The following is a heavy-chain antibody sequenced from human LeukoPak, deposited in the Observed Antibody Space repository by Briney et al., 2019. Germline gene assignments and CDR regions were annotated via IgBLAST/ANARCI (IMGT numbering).Heavy chain of an antibody. CDR1: GGSISSYY. V-gene: IGHV4-59*12. J-gene: IGHJ4*02. Sequence: SETLSLTCTVSGGSISSYYWSWIRQPPGKGLEWIGYIYYSGSTNYNPSLKSRVTMSVDTSKNQFSLKLSSVTAADTAVYYCARGDVKHVDYWGQGTLVTVSS. CDR3: ARGDVKHVDY. D-gene: IGHD2-21*02. CDR2: IYYSGST.